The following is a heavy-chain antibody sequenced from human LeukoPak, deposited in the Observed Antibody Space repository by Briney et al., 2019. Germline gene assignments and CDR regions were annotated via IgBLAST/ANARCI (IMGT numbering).Heavy chain of an antibody. V-gene: IGHV4-34*01. CDR2: INHSGST. CDR3: ARDLGIGYCSSTSCTGAFDI. Sequence: SETLSLTCAVYGGSFSGYYWSWIRQPPGKGLEWIGEINHSGSTNYNPSLKSRVTISVDTSKNQFSLKLSSVTAADTAVYYCARDLGIGYCSSTSCTGAFDIWGQGTMVTVSS. J-gene: IGHJ3*02. D-gene: IGHD2-2*01. CDR1: GGSFSGYY.